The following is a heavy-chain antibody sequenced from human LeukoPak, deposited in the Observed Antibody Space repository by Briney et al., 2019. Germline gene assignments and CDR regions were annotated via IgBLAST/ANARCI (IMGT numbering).Heavy chain of an antibody. CDR3: TRHVASSGTREDY. J-gene: IGHJ4*02. CDR2: ISGSGGST. CDR1: GFTFSSYA. D-gene: IGHD3-22*01. V-gene: IGHV3-23*01. Sequence: GGSLRLSCAASGFTFSSYAMSWVRQAPGKGLEWVSAISGSGGSTYYADSVKGRFTISRDNSKNTLYLQMNSLKTEDTAVYYCTRHVASSGTREDYWGQGTLVTVSS.